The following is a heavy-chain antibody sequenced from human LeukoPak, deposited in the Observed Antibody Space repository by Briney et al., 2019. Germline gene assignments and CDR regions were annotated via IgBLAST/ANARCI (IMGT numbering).Heavy chain of an antibody. J-gene: IGHJ5*02. CDR2: ISGYNGNT. V-gene: IGHV1-18*04. Sequence: ASVKVSCKASGYTFADYGINWVRQAPGEGLEWMGWISGYNGNTIYAQRLQGRATMTTQKSTSTASLELRSLRPDDTAVYYCARDETNRGGFDLWGQGTLVTVSS. D-gene: IGHD1-14*01. CDR1: GYTFADYG. CDR3: ARDETNRGGFDL.